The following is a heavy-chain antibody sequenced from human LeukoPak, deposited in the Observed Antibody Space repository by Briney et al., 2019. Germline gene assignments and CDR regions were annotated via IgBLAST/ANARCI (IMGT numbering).Heavy chain of an antibody. CDR3: ARGYSRSWFDP. J-gene: IGHJ5*02. CDR1: GFTFSSYW. D-gene: IGHD1-14*01. CDR2: ITSDGSST. Sequence: GSLRLSCAASGFTFSSYWMHWVRQGPGKGLVWVSRITSDGSSTSYADSVKGRFTISRDNAKNTLYLQMNSLRADDTAVYYCARGYSRSWFDPWGQGTPVTVSS. V-gene: IGHV3-74*01.